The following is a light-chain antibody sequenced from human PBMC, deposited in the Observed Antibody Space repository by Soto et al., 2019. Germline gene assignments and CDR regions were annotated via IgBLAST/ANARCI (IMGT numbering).Light chain of an antibody. CDR2: WAF. Sequence: DIVMTQSPASLAVSLGERATINCKSSQSVLYSSNNKNYLAWYQQKPGQPPKLLIYWAFSRESGVPDRFSGSGSGTDFTLTISSLQAEDVAVYYCHQYYSTPYTFGQGTKLDIK. J-gene: IGKJ2*01. CDR3: HQYYSTPYT. CDR1: QSVLYSSNNKNY. V-gene: IGKV4-1*01.